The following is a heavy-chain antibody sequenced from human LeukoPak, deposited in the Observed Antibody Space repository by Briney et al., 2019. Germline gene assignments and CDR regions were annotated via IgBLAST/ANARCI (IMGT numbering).Heavy chain of an antibody. V-gene: IGHV3-11*01. CDR3: AREPRLAVY. J-gene: IGHJ4*02. D-gene: IGHD6-19*01. CDR2: ISGSGNSI. CDR1: GFAFSDDY. Sequence: GGSLRLSCAGSGFAFSDDYMTWIRQSPGRGLEFISYISGSGNSIVYADSVKARFTISRDNAKTSLYLRMNSLRDEDTAVYYCAREPRLAVYWGQGTLVTVSS.